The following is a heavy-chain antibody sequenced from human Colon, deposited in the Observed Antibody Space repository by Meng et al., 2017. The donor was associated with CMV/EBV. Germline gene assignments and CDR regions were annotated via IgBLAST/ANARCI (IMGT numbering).Heavy chain of an antibody. V-gene: IGHV4-59*01. CDR1: DGSISHSY. CDR2: IHYTGSA. J-gene: IGHJ4*02. D-gene: IGHD2-2*01. CDR3: ARVAYCSSTSCFPDH. Sequence: SETLSLTCTVSDGSISHSYWNWIRQAPGKRLEWIGYIHYTGSANYNLSLRNRVTIAVETSKNQFSLRLNSLSAADTAVYYCARVAYCSSTSCFPDHWGQGTLVTVSS.